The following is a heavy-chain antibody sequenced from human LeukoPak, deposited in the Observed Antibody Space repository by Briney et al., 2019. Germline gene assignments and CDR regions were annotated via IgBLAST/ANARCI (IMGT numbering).Heavy chain of an antibody. CDR2: IYYSGGT. Sequence: PETLSLTCSVSGASQRSYFYSWIRQPPGKGLEWVGYIYYSGGTSYNPALMRRVTISVDSSKSQFSMDPNSVTAADTAVYYCARETTNGDALKAFESWGQGTMVTVSS. CDR1: GASQRSYF. J-gene: IGHJ4*03. V-gene: IGHV4-59*01. D-gene: IGHD1-1*01. CDR3: ARETTNGDALKAFES.